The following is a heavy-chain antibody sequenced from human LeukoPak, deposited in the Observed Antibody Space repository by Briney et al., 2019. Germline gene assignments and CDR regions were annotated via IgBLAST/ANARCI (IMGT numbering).Heavy chain of an antibody. CDR1: GFTFSSYW. CDR2: IKQDGSAK. D-gene: IGHD6-19*01. Sequence: GGSLRLSCAASGFTFSSYWMSWVRQAPGKGLEWVANIKQDGSAKYYVDSVKGRFTISRDNAKNSLYLQMNSLRAEDTAVYYCARVGDRDYSSGWFDYRGQGTLVTVSS. CDR3: ARVGDRDYSSGWFDY. V-gene: IGHV3-7*01. J-gene: IGHJ4*02.